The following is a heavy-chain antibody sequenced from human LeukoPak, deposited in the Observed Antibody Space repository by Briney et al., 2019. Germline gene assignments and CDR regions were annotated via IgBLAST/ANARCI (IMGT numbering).Heavy chain of an antibody. J-gene: IGHJ4*02. CDR2: IKQDGSEK. CDR3: AREGLLWFGELSFFDY. D-gene: IGHD3-10*01. Sequence: GGSLRLSCAASGFTFSSYWMSWVRQAPGKGLEWVANIKQDGSEKYYVDSVKGRFTISRDNAKNSLYLQMNSLSAEDTAVYYCAREGLLWFGELSFFDYWGQGTLVTVSS. V-gene: IGHV3-7*01. CDR1: GFTFSSYW.